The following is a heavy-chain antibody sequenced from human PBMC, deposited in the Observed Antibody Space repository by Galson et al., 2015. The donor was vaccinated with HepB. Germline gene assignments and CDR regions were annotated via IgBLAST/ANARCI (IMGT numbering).Heavy chain of an antibody. CDR1: GFTFSSYS. D-gene: IGHD1-26*01. Sequence: SLRLSCAASGFTFSSYSMNWVRQAPGKGLEWVSSISSSSSYIYYADSVKGRFNISRDNAKNSLYLEMNSLRAEDTSVYYCARDPEDEMVGATQIFDYWGQGTLVTVSS. J-gene: IGHJ4*02. CDR2: ISSSSSYI. CDR3: ARDPEDEMVGATQIFDY. V-gene: IGHV3-21*01.